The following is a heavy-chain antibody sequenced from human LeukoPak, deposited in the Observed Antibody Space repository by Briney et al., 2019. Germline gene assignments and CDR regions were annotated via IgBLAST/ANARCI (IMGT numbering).Heavy chain of an antibody. D-gene: IGHD3-22*01. V-gene: IGHV3-7*01. CDR2: IKHNGGEK. Sequence: GGSLRLSCVASGFTFTDYFMSWVRQAPGKGLEWVASIKHNGGEKYYVDSVKGRFTISRDNAKNSLHLEMSSLRVEGTAVYYCARDRGWRTSGYYLYHFDYWGQGTLVTFAS. CDR1: GFTFTDYF. J-gene: IGHJ4*02. CDR3: ARDRGWRTSGYYLYHFDY.